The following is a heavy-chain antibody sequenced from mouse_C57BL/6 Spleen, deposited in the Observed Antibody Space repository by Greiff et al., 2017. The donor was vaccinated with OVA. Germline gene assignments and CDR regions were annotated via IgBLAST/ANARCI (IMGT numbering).Heavy chain of an antibody. Sequence: VQLKQSGPELVKPGASVKISCKASGYSFTGYYMNWVKQSPEKSLEWIGEINPSTGGTTYNQKFKAKATLTVDKSSSTAYMQLKSLTSEDSAVYYCARALYYGSSLWYFDVWGTGTTVTVSS. CDR2: INPSTGGT. D-gene: IGHD1-1*01. CDR3: ARALYYGSSLWYFDV. CDR1: GYSFTGYY. V-gene: IGHV1-42*01. J-gene: IGHJ1*03.